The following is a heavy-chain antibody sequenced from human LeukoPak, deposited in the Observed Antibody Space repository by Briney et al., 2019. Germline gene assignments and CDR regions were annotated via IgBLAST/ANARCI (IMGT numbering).Heavy chain of an antibody. D-gene: IGHD2-2*01. J-gene: IGHJ3*02. CDR1: GYTISSGDY. CDR2: IYYTGST. CDR3: ARYSTSTFSEGYCASTSCSGGAFDI. V-gene: IGHV4-38-2*01. Sequence: PSETLSLTCAVSGYTISSGDYWGWSRPPPGKGVEWIGTIYYTGSTYYNPSLKRRVTISVDTSKNHFSLRLSSVTAADAAVYFCARYSTSTFSEGYCASTSCSGGAFDIWGQGTMVTVSS.